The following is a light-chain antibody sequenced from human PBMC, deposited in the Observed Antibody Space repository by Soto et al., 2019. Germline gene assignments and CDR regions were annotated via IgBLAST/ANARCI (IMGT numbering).Light chain of an antibody. CDR2: DAS. CDR3: QQFNSYLLT. V-gene: IGKV1-13*02. Sequence: ALQLTQSPSSLSASVGDRVTITCRASQGISSALAWYQQKPGKAPKLLIYDASSLESGVPSRFSGSGSWTDFTLTISSLQPEDCATYYCQQFNSYLLTFGGGTKVEIK. CDR1: QGISSA. J-gene: IGKJ4*01.